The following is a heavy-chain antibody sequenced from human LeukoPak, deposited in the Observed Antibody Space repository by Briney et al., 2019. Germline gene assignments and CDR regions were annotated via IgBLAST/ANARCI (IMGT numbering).Heavy chain of an antibody. CDR3: ARDSGSYYNVGRFDP. Sequence: PSETLSLTCTVSGGSISSYYWSWIRQPPGKGLEWIGYIYYSGSTNYNPSLKSRVTISVDTSKNQFSLKLSFVTAADTAVYYCARDSGSYYNVGRFDPWGQGTLVTVSS. D-gene: IGHD3-10*01. CDR1: GGSISSYY. J-gene: IGHJ5*02. V-gene: IGHV4-59*01. CDR2: IYYSGST.